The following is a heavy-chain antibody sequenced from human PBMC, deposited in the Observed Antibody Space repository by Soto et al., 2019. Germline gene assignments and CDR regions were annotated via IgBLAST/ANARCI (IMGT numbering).Heavy chain of an antibody. CDR2: ISGSGGST. V-gene: IGHV3-23*01. J-gene: IGHJ4*02. D-gene: IGHD3-3*01. Sequence: EVQLLESGGGLVQPGGSLRLSCAASGFTFSSYAMSWVRQAPGKGLEWVSAISGSGGSTYYADSVKGRFTISGDNSKNTLYLQMNSLRAEDTAVYYCAKWDFWSGEIGDYWGQGTLVTVSS. CDR1: GFTFSSYA. CDR3: AKWDFWSGEIGDY.